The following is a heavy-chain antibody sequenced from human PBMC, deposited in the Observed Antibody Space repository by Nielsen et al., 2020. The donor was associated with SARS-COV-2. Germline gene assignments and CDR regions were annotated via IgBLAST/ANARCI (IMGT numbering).Heavy chain of an antibody. CDR2: IYDSGRT. CDR1: GGSISDDY. J-gene: IGHJ4*02. Sequence: SETLSLTCTVSGGSISDDYCSWIRQSPRKGLEWIGYIYDSGRTTYNPTLQRRVTISLGTSKNQFSLRLTSVTAADTAVYYCARTRSIRTRDLFYYWGPGNLVTVSS. V-gene: IGHV4-59*01. D-gene: IGHD2-15*01. CDR3: ARTRSIRTRDLFYY.